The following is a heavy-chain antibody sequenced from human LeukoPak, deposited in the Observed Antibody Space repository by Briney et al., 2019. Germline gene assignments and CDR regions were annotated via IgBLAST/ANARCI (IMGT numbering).Heavy chain of an antibody. Sequence: SVKVSCKVSGYTLTKLSMHWVRQAPGKGLEWRGSFDPEDGETIYAQKFQGRVTMTEDTSTDTAYMELSSLRSEDTAVYYCARGGTSWELAYYFDYWGQGTLVTVSS. V-gene: IGHV1-24*01. CDR1: GYTLTKLS. J-gene: IGHJ4*02. D-gene: IGHD1-26*01. CDR2: FDPEDGET. CDR3: ARGGTSWELAYYFDY.